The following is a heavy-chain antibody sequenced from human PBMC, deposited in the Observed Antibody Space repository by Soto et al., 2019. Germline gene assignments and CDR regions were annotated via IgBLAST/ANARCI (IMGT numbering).Heavy chain of an antibody. V-gene: IGHV1-69*02. D-gene: IGHD5-12*01. Sequence: QVQLVQSGAEVKKPGSSVKVSCKASGGTFSSYTISWVRQAPGQGLEWMGRIIPILGIANYAQKFQGRVTITADKSTSTAYMELSSLRSEATAVYYCASEKMAKSNEDYWGQGTLVTVSS. CDR1: GGTFSSYT. CDR2: IIPILGIA. J-gene: IGHJ4*02. CDR3: ASEKMAKSNEDY.